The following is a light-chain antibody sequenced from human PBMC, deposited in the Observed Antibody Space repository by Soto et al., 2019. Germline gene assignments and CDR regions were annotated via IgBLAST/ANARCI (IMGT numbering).Light chain of an antibody. CDR1: QSISTY. J-gene: IGKJ2*03. CDR2: SAT. CDR3: QQSYGTPYS. Sequence: DIQMTQSPSSLSASVGDRVTITCRASQSISTYLNWYQQRPGKAPSLLIHSATTLQSGVPSRFSGSGSGTDFTLTISSLQPEDFATYYCQQSYGTPYSLGQGTKLEIK. V-gene: IGKV1-39*01.